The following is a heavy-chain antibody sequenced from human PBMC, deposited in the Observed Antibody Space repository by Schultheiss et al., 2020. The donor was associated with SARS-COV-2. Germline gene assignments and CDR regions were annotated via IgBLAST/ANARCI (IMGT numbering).Heavy chain of an antibody. V-gene: IGHV4-31*03. D-gene: IGHD3-10*01. CDR1: GGSISSGGYY. CDR2: ILHTGIT. CDR3: ARGDYFGSGTRD. J-gene: IGHJ4*02. Sequence: SETLSLTCTVSGGSISSGGYYWSWIRQHPGKGLEWIGYILHTGITHYNPSLSSRLTMSIDTSKNQFSLHLTSVTAADTAVYYCARGDYFGSGTRDWGQGTLVTVSS.